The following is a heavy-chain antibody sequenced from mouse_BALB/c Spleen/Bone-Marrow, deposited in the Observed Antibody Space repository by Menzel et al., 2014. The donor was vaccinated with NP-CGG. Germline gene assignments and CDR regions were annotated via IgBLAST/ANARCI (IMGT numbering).Heavy chain of an antibody. J-gene: IGHJ3*01. CDR2: INPDSSTI. D-gene: IGHD2-4*01. V-gene: IGHV4-1*02. CDR3: ARPPLYYDYAWFAY. CDR1: GFDFSRYW. Sequence: EVKLVESGGGLVQPGGSLKLSCAASGFDFSRYWMSWVRQAPGKGLEWIGEINPDSSTINYTPSLKDKFIISRDDAKNTLYLQMSKVRSEGTALYYCARPPLYYDYAWFAYWGQGTLVTVSA.